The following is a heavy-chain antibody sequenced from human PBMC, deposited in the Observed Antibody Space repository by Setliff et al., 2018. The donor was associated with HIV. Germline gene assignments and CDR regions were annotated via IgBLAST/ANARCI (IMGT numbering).Heavy chain of an antibody. CDR1: GFTFDDYG. Sequence: GESLKISCVASGFTFDDYGMIWVRQVTGKGLEWVSSINWNSGSIGYADPVKGRFIVSRDNAKNSLFLQMNSLRAEDTAMYYCARDVSLWNGYYNEAFDIWGQGTMVTVSS. J-gene: IGHJ3*02. V-gene: IGHV3-20*04. CDR3: ARDVSLWNGYYNEAFDI. D-gene: IGHD3-3*01. CDR2: INWNSGSI.